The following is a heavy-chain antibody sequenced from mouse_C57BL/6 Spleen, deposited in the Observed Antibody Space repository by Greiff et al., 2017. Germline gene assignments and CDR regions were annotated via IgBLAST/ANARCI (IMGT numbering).Heavy chain of an antibody. CDR2: ISYDGSN. V-gene: IGHV3-6*01. Sequence: EVKLQESGPGLVKPSQSLSLTCSVTGYSITSGYYWNWIRQFPGNKLEWMGYISYDGSNNYNPSLKNRISITRDTSKNQFFLKLNSVTTEDTATYYCAREGDYDDGYYAMDYWGQGTSVTVSS. CDR1: GYSITSGYY. J-gene: IGHJ4*01. D-gene: IGHD2-4*01. CDR3: AREGDYDDGYYAMDY.